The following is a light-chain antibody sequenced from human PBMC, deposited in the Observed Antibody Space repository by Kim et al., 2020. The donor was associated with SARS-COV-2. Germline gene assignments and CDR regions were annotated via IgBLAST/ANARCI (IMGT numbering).Light chain of an antibody. CDR1: QSISNW. CDR2: KAS. J-gene: IGKJ1*01. CDR3: QQYNSYSPTT. Sequence: SVGDRVTITRRASQSISNWLAWYQQKPGKAPKLLIYKASSLESGVPSRFSGSGSGTEFTLTISSLQPDDFATYYCQQYNSYSPTTFGQGTKVDIK. V-gene: IGKV1-5*03.